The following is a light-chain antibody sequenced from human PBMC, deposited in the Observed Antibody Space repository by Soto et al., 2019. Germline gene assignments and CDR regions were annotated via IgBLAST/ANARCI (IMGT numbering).Light chain of an antibody. CDR2: AAS. CDR3: QQYNNWPRT. J-gene: IGKJ1*01. CDR1: QSVRNN. V-gene: IGKV3-15*01. Sequence: EIVMTQSPATLSVSPGERATLSCRASQSVRNNLAWYQQKPGQAPRLLVFAASTRATGVSARFSGSGSGTEFTLTISSLQSEDSAIYYCQQYNNWPRTFGQGTKVDIK.